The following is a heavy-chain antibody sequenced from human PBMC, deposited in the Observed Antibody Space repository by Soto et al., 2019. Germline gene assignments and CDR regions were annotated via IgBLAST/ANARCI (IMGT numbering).Heavy chain of an antibody. CDR3: TSLTYYYDSSGYWFLKDYYYGMDV. V-gene: IGHV3-23*01. J-gene: IGHJ6*02. Sequence: HPGGSLRLSCAASGFTFSSYAMSWVRQAPGKGLEWVSAISGSGGSTYYADSVKGRFTISRDNSKSTLYLQMNSLRAEDTAVYYCTSLTYYYDSSGYWFLKDYYYGMDVWGQGTTVTVSS. CDR1: GFTFSSYA. D-gene: IGHD3-22*01. CDR2: ISGSGGST.